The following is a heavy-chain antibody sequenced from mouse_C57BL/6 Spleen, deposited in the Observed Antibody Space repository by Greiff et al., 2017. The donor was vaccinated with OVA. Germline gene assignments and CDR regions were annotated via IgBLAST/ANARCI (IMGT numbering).Heavy chain of an antibody. CDR3: ARDWDEGWYFDV. D-gene: IGHD4-1*01. CDR2: IDRNSGGT. CDR1: GYTFTSYW. V-gene: IGHV1-72*01. J-gene: IGHJ1*03. Sequence: QVQLQQPGAELVKPGASVKLSCKASGYTFTSYWMHWVKQRPGRGLEWIGRIDRNSGGTKYNEKFKSKATLTVDKPSSTAYMQLSSLTSEDSAVYYCARDWDEGWYFDVWGTGTTVTVSS.